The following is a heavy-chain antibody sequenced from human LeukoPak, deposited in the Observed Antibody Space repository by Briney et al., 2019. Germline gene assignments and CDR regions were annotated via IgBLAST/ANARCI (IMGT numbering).Heavy chain of an antibody. D-gene: IGHD3-10*01. CDR2: ISAYNGNT. CDR3: ARVYYGSGSWYFDL. Sequence: ASVKVSCKASSYTFTNYAFTWVRQAPGQGLEWMGWISAYNGNTNYAQKLQGRVTMTRDTSTSTVYMELSSLRSEDTAVYYCARVYYGSGSWYFDLWGRGTLVTASS. CDR1: SYTFTNYA. J-gene: IGHJ2*01. V-gene: IGHV1-18*01.